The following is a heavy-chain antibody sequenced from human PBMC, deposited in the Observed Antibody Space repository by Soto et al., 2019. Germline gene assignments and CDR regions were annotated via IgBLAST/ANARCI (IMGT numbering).Heavy chain of an antibody. CDR3: ARALAYSSSWYGGDYYFGMHS. CDR1: GGSFSGYD. Sequence: SETLSLTCAVYGGSFSGYDWSWIRQPPGKGLEWIGEINHSGSTNYNPSLKSRVTISVDTSKNQFSLKLSSVTAADTAVYYCARALAYSSSWYGGDYYFGMHSWGHGPTVTVS. J-gene: IGHJ6*02. V-gene: IGHV4-34*01. D-gene: IGHD6-13*01. CDR2: INHSGST.